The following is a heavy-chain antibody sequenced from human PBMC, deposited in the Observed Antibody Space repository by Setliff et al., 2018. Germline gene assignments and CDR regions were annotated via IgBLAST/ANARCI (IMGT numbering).Heavy chain of an antibody. V-gene: IGHV1-18*01. J-gene: IGHJ4*02. CDR1: GYTFSSYG. D-gene: IGHD6-6*01. CDR3: ATRRAARSPLTG. Sequence: GASVKVSCKASGYTFSSYGISWVRQAPGQGXXXXXXXXXXXXXXNXAXXXQGRVTMTTDTSTSTGYMELRSLRPDDTAVYYCATRRAARSPLTGWGQGTLVTVSS. CDR2: XXXXXXXX.